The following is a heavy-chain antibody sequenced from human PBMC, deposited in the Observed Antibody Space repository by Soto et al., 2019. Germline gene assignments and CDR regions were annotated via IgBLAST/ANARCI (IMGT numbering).Heavy chain of an antibody. V-gene: IGHV1-69*01. CDR2: IIPTFGTA. D-gene: IGHD5-12*01. CDR3: AHVDGYNSGYYFDY. J-gene: IGHJ4*02. Sequence: ASVNVSFKSSGGTFTSYSISWVRQAPGQGLEWMGGIIPTFGTANYAQKFQGRVTITADESTSTAYMELSSLRSEDTAVYYCAHVDGYNSGYYFDYWGQGTLVTVSS. CDR1: GGTFTSYS.